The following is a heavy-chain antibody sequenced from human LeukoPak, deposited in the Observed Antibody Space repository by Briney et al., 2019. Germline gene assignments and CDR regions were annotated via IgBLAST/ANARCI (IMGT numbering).Heavy chain of an antibody. CDR2: TVGSGPDT. CDR3: TKAPLRSCTGAFCYPFDY. D-gene: IGHD2-8*02. V-gene: IGHV3-23*01. CDR1: GFTFSDYY. J-gene: IGHJ4*02. Sequence: GGPLRLSCAASGFTFSDYYMSWIRQAPGKGLEWVSATVGSGPDTYHADSVKGRFTVSRDNSRNTLYLQMNSLRVEDTAVYYCTKAPLRSCTGAFCYPFDYWGQGTLVTVSS.